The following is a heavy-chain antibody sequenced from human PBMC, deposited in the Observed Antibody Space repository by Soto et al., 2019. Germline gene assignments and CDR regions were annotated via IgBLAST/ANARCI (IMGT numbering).Heavy chain of an antibody. CDR1: GDSVSSNSAA. CDR3: ATSSGTLNFDY. D-gene: IGHD6-13*01. V-gene: IGHV6-1*01. Sequence: PSQTLSLTCVISGDSVSSNSAACNWISQSPSRGLELLGRTYYRSKWYNDNAVSVKSQITINPDTSKNQFSLQLNSVTPEDTAVYYCATSSGTLNFDYWGQGTLVTVSS. CDR2: TYYRSKWYN. J-gene: IGHJ4*02.